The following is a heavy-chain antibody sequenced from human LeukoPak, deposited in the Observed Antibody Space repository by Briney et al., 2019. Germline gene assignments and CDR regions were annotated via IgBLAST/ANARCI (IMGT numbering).Heavy chain of an antibody. Sequence: PSETLSLTCTVSGCSISRGGYYWGWIRQHPGKGREWIAYIYYSGRPSYTTSLKSRLSISVDTSTHQLPLKLSSVTGADTAVYYCARHDPRGGYYYDSSGYHAFDIWGQGKMVTVSS. J-gene: IGHJ3*02. CDR1: GCSISRGGYY. CDR3: ARHDPRGGYYYDSSGYHAFDI. D-gene: IGHD3-22*01. CDR2: IYYSGRP. V-gene: IGHV4-31*03.